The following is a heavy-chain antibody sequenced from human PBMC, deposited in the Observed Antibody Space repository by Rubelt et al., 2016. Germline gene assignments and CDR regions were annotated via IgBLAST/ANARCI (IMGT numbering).Heavy chain of an antibody. CDR3: ARVTVTHPLDY. CDR2: IYLSGGT. Sequence: QVQLQESGPGLVKPSQTLSLTCAVSGGSISSSNWWSWVRQPPGKGLEWIGEIYLSGGTNYNPSLRSRVTISVDKSNNQFSLKLSSVTAAYTAVYYCARVTVTHPLDYWGQGTLVTVSS. D-gene: IGHD4-17*01. J-gene: IGHJ4*02. CDR1: GGSISSSNW. V-gene: IGHV4-4*02.